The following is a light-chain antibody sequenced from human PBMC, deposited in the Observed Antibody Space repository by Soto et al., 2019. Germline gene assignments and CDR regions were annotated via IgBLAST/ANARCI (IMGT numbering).Light chain of an antibody. CDR3: LLHHTSPWT. V-gene: IGKV1-17*01. CDR2: GAS. Sequence: DIQMTQSPSSLSASVGDRVTISCRASHDIATNLDWYQQKPGKAPKRLIYGASSLQSGVPSRFSGSRSGTDFTLTITSLQPEDVATYYCLLHHTSPWTFGQGTKVEVK. CDR1: HDIATN. J-gene: IGKJ1*01.